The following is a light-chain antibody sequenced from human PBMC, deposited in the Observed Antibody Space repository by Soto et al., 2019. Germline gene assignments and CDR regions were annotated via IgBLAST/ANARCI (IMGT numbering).Light chain of an antibody. CDR3: QQGYNTFWT. J-gene: IGKJ1*01. V-gene: IGKV1-39*01. CDR2: AAT. Sequence: QMTQSPSSLSASVRQSVNVTCRASQPIGTSLHWYQQRAGTAPKVLISAATKLQSGVPSRFSGRGSGTDFTLTISNLQPEDSATYFCQQGYNTFWTFGRGTKVDIK. CDR1: QPIGTS.